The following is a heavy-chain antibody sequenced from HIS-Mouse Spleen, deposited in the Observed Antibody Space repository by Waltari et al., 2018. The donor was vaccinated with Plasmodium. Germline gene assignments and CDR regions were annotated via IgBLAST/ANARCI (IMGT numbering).Heavy chain of an antibody. CDR1: GFTFSSYW. Sequence: EVQLVESGGGLVQPGGSLRLSCAASGFTFSSYWMSWVRQAPGKGLEGVANIKQDGSEKYYGDSVKGRFTSARDNAKNSLYLQMNSLRAEDTAVYYCASSWYWYFDLWGRGTLVTVSS. D-gene: IGHD6-13*01. CDR2: IKQDGSEK. J-gene: IGHJ2*01. CDR3: ASSWYWYFDL. V-gene: IGHV3-7*01.